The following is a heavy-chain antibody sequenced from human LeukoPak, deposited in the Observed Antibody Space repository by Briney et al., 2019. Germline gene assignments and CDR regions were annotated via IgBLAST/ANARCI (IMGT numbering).Heavy chain of an antibody. V-gene: IGHV1-2*02. J-gene: IGHJ4*02. Sequence: ASVKVSCKASGYTFTGYYMHWVRQAPGQGLEWMGWINPNSGGTNYAQKFQGRVTMTRDTSISTAYMELSRLRSDGTAVYYCAKVPGIQLWLPYFDYWGQGTLVTVSS. CDR3: AKVPGIQLWLPYFDY. CDR1: GYTFTGYY. CDR2: INPNSGGT. D-gene: IGHD5-18*01.